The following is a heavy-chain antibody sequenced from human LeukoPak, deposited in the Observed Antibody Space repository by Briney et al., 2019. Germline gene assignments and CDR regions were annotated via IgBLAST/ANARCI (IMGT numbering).Heavy chain of an antibody. CDR3: ARDGCSNTSCYIWDWFDP. CDR1: GFNFDEYG. D-gene: IGHD2-2*02. CDR2: INWNGGNT. Sequence: RPGGSLRLSCAASGFNFDEYGMNWVRQAPGKGLEWVSGINWNGGNTGYSDSVKGRFTISRDNAKNSLYLQMNSLRAEDTALYYCARDGCSNTSCYIWDWFDPWGQGTLAIVSS. V-gene: IGHV3-20*04. J-gene: IGHJ5*02.